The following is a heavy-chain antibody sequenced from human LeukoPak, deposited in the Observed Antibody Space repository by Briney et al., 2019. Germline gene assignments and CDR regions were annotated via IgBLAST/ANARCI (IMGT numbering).Heavy chain of an antibody. CDR2: IYYSGN. D-gene: IGHD2-2*01. CDR3: ARGVGYCSSTSCSSIFDS. J-gene: IGHJ4*02. CDR1: GGSISSYY. Sequence: PSETLSLTCTVSGGSISSYYWSWIRQPPGKGLEWIGYIYYSGNNYNPSLKSRVTMSVDTSKNKFSLKLSPVTAADTAVYYCARGVGYCSSTSCSSIFDSWGQGTLVTVSS. V-gene: IGHV4-59*01.